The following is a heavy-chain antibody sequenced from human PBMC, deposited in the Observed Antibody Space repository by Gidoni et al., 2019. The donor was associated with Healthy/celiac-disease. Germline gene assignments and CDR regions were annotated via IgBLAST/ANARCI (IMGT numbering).Heavy chain of an antibody. V-gene: IGHV4-39*01. CDR3: ARHPINSGWQDY. Sequence: QLQLQESGPGLVKPSETLSLTCTVSGGSISSSSYYWGWIRQPPGKGLEWIGSIYYSGSTYYNPSLKSRVTISVDTSKNQFSLKLSSVTAADTAVYYCARHPINSGWQDYWGQGTLVTVSS. D-gene: IGHD6-19*01. CDR1: GGSISSSSYY. J-gene: IGHJ4*02. CDR2: IYYSGST.